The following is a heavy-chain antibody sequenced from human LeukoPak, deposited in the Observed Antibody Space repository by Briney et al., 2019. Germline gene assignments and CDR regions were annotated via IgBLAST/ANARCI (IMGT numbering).Heavy chain of an antibody. V-gene: IGHV4-59*01. J-gene: IGHJ5*01. Sequence: SETLSLTCTVSGGSISNYYWSWIRQPPGKGLEWIGHIDNSGSTNYNPSLKSRVTISVDTSNNQFSLKLSSVTPADTAVYYCARGPRPIDSWGQGPLVTVSS. CDR3: ARGPRPIDS. CDR1: GGSISNYY. CDR2: IDNSGST.